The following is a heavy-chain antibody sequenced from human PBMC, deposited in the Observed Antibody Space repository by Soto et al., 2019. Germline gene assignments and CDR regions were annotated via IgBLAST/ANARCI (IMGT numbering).Heavy chain of an antibody. CDR1: GFTFSSYA. CDR2: ISGSGGST. J-gene: IGHJ4*02. D-gene: IGHD3-22*01. V-gene: IGHV3-23*01. Sequence: GGSLRLSCAASGFTFSSYAMSWVRQTPGKGLEWVSAISGSGGSTYYADSVKGRFTISRDNSKNTLYLQMNSLRAEDTAVYYCAKGRPYYYDSSGLNNDYWGKGPLLTVS. CDR3: AKGRPYYYDSSGLNNDY.